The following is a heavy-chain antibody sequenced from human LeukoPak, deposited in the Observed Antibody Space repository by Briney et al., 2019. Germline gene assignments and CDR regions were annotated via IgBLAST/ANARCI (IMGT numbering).Heavy chain of an antibody. CDR1: GFTFSSYA. CDR3: ARGGGHSFFDP. D-gene: IGHD5-18*01. V-gene: IGHV3-23*01. CDR2: VSGSGGST. J-gene: IGHJ5*02. Sequence: GGSLRLSCAASGFTFSSYAMSWVRQAPGKGLEWVSAVSGSGGSTYYADSVKGRFTISRDNSKNTLYLQMNSLRAEDTAVYYCARGGGHSFFDPWGQGTQVTVSS.